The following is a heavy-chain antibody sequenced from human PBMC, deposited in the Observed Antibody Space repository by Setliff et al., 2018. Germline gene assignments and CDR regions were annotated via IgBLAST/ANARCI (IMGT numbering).Heavy chain of an antibody. J-gene: IGHJ3*02. V-gene: IGHV1-2*02. D-gene: IGHD3-9*01. Sequence: GASVKVSCKASGYTFTGYYVHWVRQAPGQGLEWMGWINPNSGGTDYTQKFQGRVTVTRDTSISTAYMELSRLRSDDTAVYYCARGGDILTGDPSWAFDIWGHGTMVTVSS. CDR3: ARGGDILTGDPSWAFDI. CDR1: GYTFTGYY. CDR2: INPNSGGT.